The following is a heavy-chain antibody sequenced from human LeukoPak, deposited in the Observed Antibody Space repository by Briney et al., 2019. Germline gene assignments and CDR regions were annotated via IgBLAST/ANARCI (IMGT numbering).Heavy chain of an antibody. V-gene: IGHV1-2*02. CDR3: ARDLYDILTGYYPY. CDR2: INPNSGGT. CDR1: GYTFTGYY. J-gene: IGHJ4*02. Sequence: GASVKVPCKASGYTFTGYYMHWVRQAPGQGLEWMGWINPNSGGTNYAQKFQGRVTMTRDTSISTAYMELSRLRSDDTAVYYCARDLYDILTGYYPYWGQGTLVTVSS. D-gene: IGHD3-9*01.